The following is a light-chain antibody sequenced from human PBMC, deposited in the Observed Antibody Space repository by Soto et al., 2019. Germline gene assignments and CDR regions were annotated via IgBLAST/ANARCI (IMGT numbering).Light chain of an antibody. V-gene: IGKV1-39*01. CDR1: QSIRSY. J-gene: IGKJ3*01. CDR2: EAS. CDR3: QQSYTTPFT. Sequence: DIQMTQSPSSLSASVGDRVTITCRASQSIRSYLNWYQQKPEKAPELLIYEASSLQSGVPSRFSGSGSGTDFTLTISILQPEDFATYYCQQSYTTPFTFGPGTKVDIK.